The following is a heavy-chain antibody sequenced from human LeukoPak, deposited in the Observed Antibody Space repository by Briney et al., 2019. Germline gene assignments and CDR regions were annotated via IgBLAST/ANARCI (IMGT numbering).Heavy chain of an antibody. J-gene: IGHJ5*02. CDR2: INHSGST. CDR1: GGSFSGYY. V-gene: IGHV4-34*01. CDR3: ARVVRDYGDYLDWFDP. D-gene: IGHD4-17*01. Sequence: SETLSLTCAVYGGSFSGYYWSWIRQPPGKGLEWIGEINHSGSTNYNPSLKSRVTMSVDTSKNQFSLKLSSVTAADTAVYYCARVVRDYGDYLDWFDPWGQGTLVTVSS.